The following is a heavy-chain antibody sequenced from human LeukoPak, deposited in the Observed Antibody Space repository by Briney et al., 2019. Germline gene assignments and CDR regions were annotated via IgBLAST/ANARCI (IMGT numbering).Heavy chain of an antibody. J-gene: IGHJ4*02. Sequence: SETLSLTCAVYGGSFSGYYWSWIRQPPGKGLEWIGEINHSGSTNYNPSLKSRVTISVDTSKNQFSLKLSSVTAADTAVYYCARGTYCSGGNCYSGLTYWGQGTLVTVSS. V-gene: IGHV4-34*01. CDR1: GGSFSGYY. CDR2: INHSGST. CDR3: ARGTYCSGGNCYSGLTY. D-gene: IGHD2-15*01.